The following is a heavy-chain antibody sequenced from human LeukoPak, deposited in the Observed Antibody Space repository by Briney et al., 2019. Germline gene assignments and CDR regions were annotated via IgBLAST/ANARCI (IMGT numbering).Heavy chain of an antibody. V-gene: IGHV3-66*02. CDR1: GFTVSSNY. D-gene: IGHD4-17*01. Sequence: GASLRLSCAVSGFTVSSNYMSWVRHAPGKGLEWVSVIYSGGGTYYADSVKGRFTISRDNSKSTLYLQMNSLRAEDTAVYYCARDTRTTVTPCFYYWGQGTLVTVSS. CDR2: IYSGGGT. CDR3: ARDTRTTVTPCFYY. J-gene: IGHJ4*02.